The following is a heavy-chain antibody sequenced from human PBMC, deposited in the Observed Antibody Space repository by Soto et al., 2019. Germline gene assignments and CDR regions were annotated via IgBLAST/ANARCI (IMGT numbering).Heavy chain of an antibody. Sequence: EVQLVESGGGLVQPGGSLRLSCAASGFTLSDYYMHWARQAPGKGLVWVSRISNDGSNTDYADSVKVRFTISRDNAKNTIHLHIHSLRAEYTAVYYCARVPNFSSSGCYSYFDIWGQGTLVTVSS. CDR3: ARVPNFSSSGCYSYFDI. CDR2: ISNDGSNT. CDR1: GFTLSDYY. D-gene: IGHD2-2*01. V-gene: IGHV3-74*01. J-gene: IGHJ4*02.